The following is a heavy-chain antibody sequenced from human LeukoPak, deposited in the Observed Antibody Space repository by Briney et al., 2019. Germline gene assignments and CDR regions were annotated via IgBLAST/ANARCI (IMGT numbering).Heavy chain of an antibody. D-gene: IGHD2-15*01. CDR3: ARDRLVGYCSGGSCSKDYYYMDV. Sequence: SETLSLTCTVSGGSISSSSYYWGWIHQPPGKGLEWIGSIYYSGSTYYNPSLKSRVTISVDTSKNQFSLKLSSVTAADTAVYYCARDRLVGYCSGGSCSKDYYYMDVWGKGTTVTVSS. J-gene: IGHJ6*03. V-gene: IGHV4-39*07. CDR1: GGSISSSSYY. CDR2: IYYSGST.